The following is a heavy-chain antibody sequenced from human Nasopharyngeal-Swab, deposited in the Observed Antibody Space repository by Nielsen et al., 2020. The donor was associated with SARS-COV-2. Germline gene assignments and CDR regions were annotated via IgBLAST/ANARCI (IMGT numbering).Heavy chain of an antibody. Sequence: SETLSLTCTVSGGSISSGGYYWSWIRQHPGKGLEWIGYIYYSGSTYYNPSLKSRVTISVDTSKNQFSLKLSSVTAADTAVYYCAGGRGEYSSSSVFFDYWGQGTLVTVSS. CDR1: GGSISSGGYY. CDR2: IYYSGST. D-gene: IGHD6-6*01. J-gene: IGHJ4*02. CDR3: AGGRGEYSSSSVFFDY. V-gene: IGHV4-31*03.